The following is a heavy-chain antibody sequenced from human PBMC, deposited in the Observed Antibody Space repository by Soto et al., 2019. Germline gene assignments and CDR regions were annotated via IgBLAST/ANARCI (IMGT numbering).Heavy chain of an antibody. V-gene: IGHV3-30-3*01. CDR2: ISYDGSNK. CDR3: ARTIPCSGGRCYHP. D-gene: IGHD2-15*01. J-gene: IGHJ4*02. CDR1: GFTFSSYA. Sequence: QVQLVESGGGGVQPGRSLRLSCAASGFTFSSYAMHWVRQAPGKGLEWVAVISYDGSNKYYADSVKGRFTISRDNSKNTLYLQMNSLRAEDTAVYYCARTIPCSGGRCYHPGGQGTLVTVSS.